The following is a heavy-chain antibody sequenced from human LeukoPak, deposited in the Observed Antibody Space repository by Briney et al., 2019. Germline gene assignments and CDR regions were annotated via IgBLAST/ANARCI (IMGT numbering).Heavy chain of an antibody. CDR3: TRDDRVYCSGGSCYGYYFDY. CDR1: GFTFSNHG. D-gene: IGHD2-15*01. Sequence: GSLRLSCAASGFTFSNHGMHWVRQAPGKGLEWVANIRQDGSEKHYVDSVKGRLPISRDNAKNSLYLQMNSLRAEDTAVYYCTRDDRVYCSGGSCYGYYFDYWGQGTLVTVSS. J-gene: IGHJ4*02. V-gene: IGHV3-7*05. CDR2: IRQDGSEK.